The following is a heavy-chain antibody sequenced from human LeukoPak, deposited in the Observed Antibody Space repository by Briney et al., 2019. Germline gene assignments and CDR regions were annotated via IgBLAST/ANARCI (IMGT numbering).Heavy chain of an antibody. J-gene: IGHJ6*03. Sequence: SETLSLTCAVYGGSFSGYYWSWIRQPPEKGLEWIGEINHSGSTNYNPSLKSRVTISVDTSKNQFSLKLSSVTAADTAVYYCARASLNYYYYYMDVWGKGTTVTVSS. CDR3: ARASLNYYYYYMDV. V-gene: IGHV4-34*01. CDR2: INHSGST. CDR1: GGSFSGYY.